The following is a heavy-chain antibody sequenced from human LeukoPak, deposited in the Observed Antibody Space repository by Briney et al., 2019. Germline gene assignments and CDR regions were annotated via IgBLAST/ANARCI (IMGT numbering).Heavy chain of an antibody. CDR2: TSYHGNDQ. J-gene: IGHJ4*02. Sequence: GGSLRLSCAASGFTFNNYGMHWVRQAPGKGLEWVTFTSYHGNDQYYADSVKGRFIISRDNSKNTLYLQMNSLRAEDTAVYYCARGLTPDYWGQGTLVTVSS. D-gene: IGHD3-16*01. CDR3: ARGLTPDY. V-gene: IGHV3-33*01. CDR1: GFTFNNYG.